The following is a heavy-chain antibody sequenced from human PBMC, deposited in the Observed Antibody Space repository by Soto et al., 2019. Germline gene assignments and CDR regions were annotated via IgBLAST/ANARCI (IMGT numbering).Heavy chain of an antibody. V-gene: IGHV4-30-4*01. CDR1: NGSINSGDFF. CDR3: ARERASDRNRPFHP. Sequence: SETLSLTCAVSNGSINSGDFFWSWIRQPPGRALEWIASIYHTGSTYYNPSLKSRVAIRVDTSWKQFSLKMLSVTAADTAVYYCARERASDRNRPFHPWGQGTLVTVSS. D-gene: IGHD2-2*01. CDR2: IYHTGST. J-gene: IGHJ1*01.